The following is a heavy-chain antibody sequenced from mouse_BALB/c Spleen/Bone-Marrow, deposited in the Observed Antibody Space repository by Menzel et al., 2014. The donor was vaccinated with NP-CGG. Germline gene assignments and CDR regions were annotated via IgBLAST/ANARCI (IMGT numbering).Heavy chain of an antibody. CDR3: SRGGYDGSYGSAMDY. CDR1: GYTFTNYW. D-gene: IGHD2-3*01. CDR2: IYPGGGIT. J-gene: IGHJ4*01. V-gene: IGHV1-55*01. Sequence: VQLQQSGAEFVKPGASVKMSCKASGYTFTNYWINWVKQRPGQGLEWIGDIYPGGGITNYNEKFKNKATLTLDTSSRAGYMQVRRLTSEDSAVFYWSRGGYDGSYGSAMDYWGQGTSVTVSS.